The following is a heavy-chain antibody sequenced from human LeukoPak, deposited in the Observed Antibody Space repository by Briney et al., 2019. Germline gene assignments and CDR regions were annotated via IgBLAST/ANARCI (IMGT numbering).Heavy chain of an antibody. J-gene: IGHJ4*02. CDR2: IIPIFGTA. V-gene: IGHV1-69*13. CDR3: ARDSYIVVVTATLDY. Sequence: SVKVSCKASGGTFSSYAISWVRQAPGQGLEWMGGIIPIFGTANYAQKFQGRVTITADESTSTAYMELNSLRAEDTAVYYCARDSYIVVVTATLDYWGQGTLVTVSS. CDR1: GGTFSSYA. D-gene: IGHD2-21*02.